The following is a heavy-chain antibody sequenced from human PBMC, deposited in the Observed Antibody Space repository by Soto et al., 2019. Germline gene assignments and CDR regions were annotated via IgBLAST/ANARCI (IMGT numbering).Heavy chain of an antibody. CDR2: VNPSGGHT. V-gene: IGHV1-46*01. CDR3: XXXXXXXXXXXALDY. CDR1: GDTFTDYY. J-gene: IGHJ4*02. Sequence: QVQLMQSGAEVKKPGASVKVSCKASGDTFTDYYIHWVRQAPGQGLEWMGTVNPSGGHTTYAQHXXAXXXXXXXXXXXXXXXXXXXXXXXXXXXXXXXXXXXXXXXXXALDYWGQGTLVTVSS.